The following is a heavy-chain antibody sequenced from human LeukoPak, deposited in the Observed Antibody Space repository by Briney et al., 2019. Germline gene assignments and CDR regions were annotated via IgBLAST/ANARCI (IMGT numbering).Heavy chain of an antibody. V-gene: IGHV1-69-2*01. CDR3: ATDSSSIAAAEFDY. Sequence: ASVKGSCKGSGYTFTGYYMHWVEQAPGKRVEWMGLVDPEDGETIYAEKFQGRVTITADTSTDTAYMELSSLRSEDTAVYYCATDSSSIAAAEFDYWGQGTLVTVSS. J-gene: IGHJ4*02. CDR1: GYTFTGYY. CDR2: VDPEDGET. D-gene: IGHD6-13*01.